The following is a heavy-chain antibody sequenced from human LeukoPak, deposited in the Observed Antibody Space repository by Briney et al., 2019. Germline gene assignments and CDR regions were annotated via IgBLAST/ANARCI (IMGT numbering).Heavy chain of an antibody. Sequence: GGSLRLSCAASGFTSGTYWMSWVRQAPGEGLEWVANIKQDGSEKYYVDSVRGRFTISRDNAKNSLYLQMNSLRAEDTAVYYCARDRGSSGWYEFHLGGQGTLVTVSS. D-gene: IGHD6-19*01. CDR1: GFTSGTYW. V-gene: IGHV3-7*01. J-gene: IGHJ4*02. CDR2: IKQDGSEK. CDR3: ARDRGSSGWYEFHL.